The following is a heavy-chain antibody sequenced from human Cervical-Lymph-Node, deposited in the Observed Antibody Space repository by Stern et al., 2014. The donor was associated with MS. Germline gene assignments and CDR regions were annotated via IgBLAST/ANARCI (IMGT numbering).Heavy chain of an antibody. CDR2: INSDGITT. CDR3: VREYYGSGSFDI. Sequence: VQLVASGGGLVQPGTSLRLSCEGSGFSFRRYWMHWVRQAPGKGLVWVSRINSDGITTTYADSVKGRFTISRDNAKNTVYLEMDSLRAEDTAVYYCVREYYGSGSFDIWGQGTKVTVSS. D-gene: IGHD3-10*01. CDR1: GFSFRRYW. J-gene: IGHJ3*02. V-gene: IGHV3-74*03.